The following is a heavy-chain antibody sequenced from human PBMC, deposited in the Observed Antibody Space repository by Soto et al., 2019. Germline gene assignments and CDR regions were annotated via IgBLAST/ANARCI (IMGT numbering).Heavy chain of an antibody. Sequence: PSETLSLTCSVSGGSISSSSYHWGWIRQPPGKGLEWIGSIYYSGSTYYNPSLKSRVTISVDTSKNQFSLKLSSVTAADTAVYYCARHWGGQAVPAAIYYYYYYMDVWGKGTTVTVSS. V-gene: IGHV4-39*01. D-gene: IGHD2-2*01. CDR2: IYYSGST. J-gene: IGHJ6*03. CDR3: ARHWGGQAVPAAIYYYYYYMDV. CDR1: GGSISSSSYH.